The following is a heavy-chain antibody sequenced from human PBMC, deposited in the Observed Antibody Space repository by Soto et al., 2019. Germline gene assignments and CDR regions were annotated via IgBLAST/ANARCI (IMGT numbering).Heavy chain of an antibody. J-gene: IGHJ4*02. D-gene: IGHD3-9*01. CDR3: AKKGDYDILTGYFDS. CDR2: ISGSGGTT. CDR1: GFTFSSYA. V-gene: IGHV3-23*01. Sequence: PGGSLRLSCAASGFTFSSYAMSWVRQAPGKGLEWVSIISGSGGTTYYAGSVKGRFTISRDNSKNTLYLQMNSLRAEDTAVYYCAKKGDYDILTGYFDSWGQGTLVTVSS.